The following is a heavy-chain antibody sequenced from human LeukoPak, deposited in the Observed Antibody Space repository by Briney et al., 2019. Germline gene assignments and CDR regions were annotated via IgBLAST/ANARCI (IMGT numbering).Heavy chain of an antibody. CDR3: ARVKYYYDNRGPYYYFYGMDV. J-gene: IGHJ6*02. D-gene: IGHD3-22*01. CDR2: IYSSGST. CDR1: GGSISSYY. Sequence: SETLSLTCTVSGGSISSYYWSWIRQPPGKGLEWIGYIYSSGSTKYNPSLKSRVSMSIDTSKNQFSLKLSSVTAADSAVYYCARVKYYYDNRGPYYYFYGMDVWGRGTTVTVSS. V-gene: IGHV4-59*01.